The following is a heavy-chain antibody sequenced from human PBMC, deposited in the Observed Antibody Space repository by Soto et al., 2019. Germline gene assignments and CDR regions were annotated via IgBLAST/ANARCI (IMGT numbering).Heavy chain of an antibody. Sequence: QVQLQESGPGLVKPSETLSLTCTVSGGSISSYYWSWIRQPPGKGLEWIGYIYYSGSTNYNPSLKSRVTISVDTSKNQFSLKLSSVTAADTAVYYCASNKYSSSWYLTRFGLLMDVWGKGTTVTVSS. CDR1: GGSISSYY. CDR3: ASNKYSSSWYLTRFGLLMDV. J-gene: IGHJ6*04. CDR2: IYYSGST. V-gene: IGHV4-59*08. D-gene: IGHD6-13*01.